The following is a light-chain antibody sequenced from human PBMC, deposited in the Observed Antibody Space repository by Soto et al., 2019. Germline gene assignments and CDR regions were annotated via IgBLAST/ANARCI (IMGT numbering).Light chain of an antibody. CDR3: SSYTSSSTLV. CDR1: SSDVGGYNY. V-gene: IGLV2-14*01. J-gene: IGLJ2*01. CDR2: EVS. Sequence: QSALTQPASVSGSPGQSITISCTGTSSDVGGYNYVSWYQQHPGKAPKLMIYEVSNRPSGVSNRFSGSKSGNTASLTISGLQAEDEADYYCSSYTSSSTLVFGGGPTLTVL.